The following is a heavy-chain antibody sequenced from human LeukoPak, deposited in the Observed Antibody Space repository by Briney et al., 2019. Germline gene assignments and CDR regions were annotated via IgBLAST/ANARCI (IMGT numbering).Heavy chain of an antibody. CDR3: ARHVRETGIAAANYRVSWFDP. J-gene: IGHJ5*02. D-gene: IGHD6-13*01. CDR2: IYYSGST. Sequence: SETLSLTCTVSGGSISSYYWSWIRQPPGKGLEWIGYIYYSGSTNYSPSLKSRVTISVDTSKNQFSLKLSSVTAADTAVHYCARHVRETGIAAANYRVSWFDPWGQGTLVTVSS. V-gene: IGHV4-59*08. CDR1: GGSISSYY.